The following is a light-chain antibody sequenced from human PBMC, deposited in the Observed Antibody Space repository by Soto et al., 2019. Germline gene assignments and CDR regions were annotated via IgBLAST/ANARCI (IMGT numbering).Light chain of an antibody. J-gene: IGKJ2*01. Sequence: DIQMTQSPSSLSASVGDRVTITCRASQSISSYLNWYQQKPGKAPKFLIYAASSLQSGVPSRFSGSGSGTDFTLTISSLQPGDFATYYCQQSYSTPYTFGQGTKVDIK. CDR1: QSISSY. CDR2: AAS. V-gene: IGKV1-39*01. CDR3: QQSYSTPYT.